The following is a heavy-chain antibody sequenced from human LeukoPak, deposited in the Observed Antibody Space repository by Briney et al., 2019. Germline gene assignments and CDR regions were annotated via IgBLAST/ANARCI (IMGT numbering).Heavy chain of an antibody. V-gene: IGHV3-30*18. CDR2: ISYDGSNK. D-gene: IGHD3-22*01. Sequence: GRSLRPSYAASGFTFSSYGIHWVRQAPGKGQERVAVISYDGSNKYYAESVKGRFTISRDNSKNTLYLQMNSLRAEDTAVYYCAKGGVEWLLPKLPDYFDYWGQGTLVTVSS. CDR3: AKGGVEWLLPKLPDYFDY. J-gene: IGHJ4*02. CDR1: GFTFSSYG.